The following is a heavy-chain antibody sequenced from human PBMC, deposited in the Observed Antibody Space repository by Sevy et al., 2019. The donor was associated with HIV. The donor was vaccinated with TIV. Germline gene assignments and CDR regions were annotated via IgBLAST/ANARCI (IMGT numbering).Heavy chain of an antibody. D-gene: IGHD1-7*01. V-gene: IGHV6-1*01. CDR2: TYYRSKWYN. CDR3: ARELGGGENYFTSSYYFDY. Sequence: SQTLSLTCAISGDSVSSNSAAWNWIRQSPSRGLEWLGRTYYRSKWYNDYAVSVKSRITINPDTSKNQLSLQLNSVTPEDTAVYYCARELGGGENYFTSSYYFDYWGQGTLVTVSS. J-gene: IGHJ4*02. CDR1: GDSVSSNSAA.